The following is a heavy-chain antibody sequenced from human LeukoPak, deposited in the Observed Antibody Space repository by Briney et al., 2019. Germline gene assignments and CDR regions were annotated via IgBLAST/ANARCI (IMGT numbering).Heavy chain of an antibody. Sequence: PSETLSLTCTVSGGSISSSSYYWGWIRQPPGKGLEGIGSIYYSGSTYYNPSLKSPVTISVDTSKNQFSLKISSVTDADTAVYYCARHGSGWYHFDYWGQGTLVTVSS. CDR2: IYYSGST. CDR3: ARHGSGWYHFDY. J-gene: IGHJ4*02. V-gene: IGHV4-39*01. CDR1: GGSISSSSYY. D-gene: IGHD6-19*01.